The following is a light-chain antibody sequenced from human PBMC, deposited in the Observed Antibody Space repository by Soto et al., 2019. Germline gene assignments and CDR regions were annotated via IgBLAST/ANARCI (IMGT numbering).Light chain of an antibody. CDR1: SGDIASNF. CDR2: EDN. CDR3: SSYTSSNTWV. J-gene: IGLJ3*02. V-gene: IGLV6-57*04. Sequence: NFMLTQPHSVSESPGKTVTISCTRSSGDIASNFVQWYQQRPGSAPTAVIYEDNQRSSGVPDRFSGSKSGNTASLTISGLRPEDEADYYCSSYTSSNTWVFGGGTKVTVL.